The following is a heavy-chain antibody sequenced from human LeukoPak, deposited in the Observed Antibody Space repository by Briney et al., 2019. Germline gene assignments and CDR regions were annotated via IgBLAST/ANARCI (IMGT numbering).Heavy chain of an antibody. J-gene: IGHJ3*02. V-gene: IGHV4-59*01. CDR2: IYYSGST. Sequence: PSETLSLTCTVSGDPISNYYWSWIRQPPGKGLEWIGCIYYSGSTNYNPSLKSRVTISVDTSKNQFSLKLSSVTAADTAVYYCARSGGTSGWYGAFDIWGQGTMVTVSS. CDR3: ARSGGTSGWYGAFDI. D-gene: IGHD6-19*01. CDR1: GDPISNYY.